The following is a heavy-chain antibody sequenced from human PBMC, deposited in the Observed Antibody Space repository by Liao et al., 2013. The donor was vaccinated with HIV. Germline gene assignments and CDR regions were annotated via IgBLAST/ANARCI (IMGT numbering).Heavy chain of an antibody. CDR3: ARAVSGVRGVHFDY. V-gene: IGHV4-39*07. D-gene: IGHD3-10*01. CDR1: GGSISSSYYH. J-gene: IGHJ4*02. CDR2: IYYSGST. Sequence: QLQLQESGPGLVKPSETLSLTCTVSGGSISSSYYHWGWIRQPPGKGMEWIGSIYYSGSTYYNPSLKSRVTISVDTSKNHFSLKVTSMTAADTALYYCARAVSGVRGVHFDYWGQGTLVTVSS.